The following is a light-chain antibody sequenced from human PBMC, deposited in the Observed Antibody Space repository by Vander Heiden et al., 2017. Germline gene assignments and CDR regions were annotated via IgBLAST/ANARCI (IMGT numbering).Light chain of an antibody. CDR3: CSYAGSYTDV. CDR1: SSDVGGYNY. J-gene: IGLJ1*01. CDR2: DVS. V-gene: IGLV2-11*01. Sequence: QPALTHPRSASGSPGQSATISCTGTSSDVGGYNYVSWYQQHPGKAPKLVIYDVSKRPSGVPDRFSGSKSGNTASLTISGLQAEDEADYYCCSYAGSYTDVFGTGTKVTVL.